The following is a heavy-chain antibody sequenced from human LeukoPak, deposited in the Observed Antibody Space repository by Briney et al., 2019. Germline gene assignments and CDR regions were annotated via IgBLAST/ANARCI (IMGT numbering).Heavy chain of an antibody. V-gene: IGHV4-59*01. D-gene: IGHD1-1*01. J-gene: IGHJ4*02. CDR3: ARVGDWNDLVY. CDR1: GGSISPYY. CDR2: ILYSGTTT. Sequence: SETLSLTCTVSGGSISPYYWSWIRQTPGKGLEWIGYILYSGTTTNYNPSLRSRVTISVDTSKNQFSLKLSSVTAADTAVYYCARVGDWNDLVYWGQGTLVTVSS.